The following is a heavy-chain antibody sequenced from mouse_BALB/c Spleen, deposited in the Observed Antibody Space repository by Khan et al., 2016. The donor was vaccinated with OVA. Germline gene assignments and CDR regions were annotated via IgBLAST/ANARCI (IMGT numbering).Heavy chain of an antibody. Sequence: QVQLQQSGAELVKTGASVKLSCKASGYTFSSYYLYWVKQRPGQGLEWIGEINPNNGGSNFNEKFKNRATLNVDKSSYTAYMQLSSLTSEDSAVYYCTRSGYGSFAFWGQGTLVTVSA. J-gene: IGHJ3*01. CDR3: TRSGYGSFAF. D-gene: IGHD2-2*01. V-gene: IGHV1S81*02. CDR1: GYTFSSYY. CDR2: INPNNGGS.